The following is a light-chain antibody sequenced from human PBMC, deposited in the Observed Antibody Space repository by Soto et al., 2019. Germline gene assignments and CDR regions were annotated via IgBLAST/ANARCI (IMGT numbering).Light chain of an antibody. CDR3: LQYSTWHPLYT. CDR1: QSVSSY. V-gene: IGKV3-15*01. CDR2: DAS. J-gene: IGKJ2*01. Sequence: EIVMTQSPATLSVSLGERVTLSCRASQSVSSYLAWYKQKPGQAPRLLISDASTRATDNPDRFSGSGSGTDFTHTISSLQSTDLAVYYCLQYSTWHPLYTCGQGTKREIK.